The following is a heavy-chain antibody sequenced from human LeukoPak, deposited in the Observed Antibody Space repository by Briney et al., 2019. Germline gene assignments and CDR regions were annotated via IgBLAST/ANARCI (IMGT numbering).Heavy chain of an antibody. V-gene: IGHV1-8*01. CDR2: MNPNSGNT. CDR1: GYTFTSYD. Sequence: ASVTVSCKASGYTFTSYDINWVRQATGQGLEWMGWMNPNSGNTGYAQKFQGRVTMTRNTSISIAYMELSSLRSEDTAVYYCAIRPRSSSWYVSDYWGQGPLVTVSS. J-gene: IGHJ4*02. D-gene: IGHD6-13*01. CDR3: AIRPRSSSWYVSDY.